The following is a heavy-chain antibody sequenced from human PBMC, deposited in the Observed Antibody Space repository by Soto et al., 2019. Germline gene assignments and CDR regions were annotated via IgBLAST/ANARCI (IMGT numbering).Heavy chain of an antibody. CDR1: GGSISNAAYS. CDR3: ARERGGYGLFDS. Sequence: SETLSLTCTVSGGSISNAAYSWSWVRQPPGKGLEWIGYIYPSGMPFYNPSLRSRVTISIDRSNDQFSLNLKSVTAADTAVYYCARERGGYGLFDSWGQGTLVTVSS. D-gene: IGHD5-18*01. J-gene: IGHJ4*02. V-gene: IGHV4-30-2*01. CDR2: IYPSGMP.